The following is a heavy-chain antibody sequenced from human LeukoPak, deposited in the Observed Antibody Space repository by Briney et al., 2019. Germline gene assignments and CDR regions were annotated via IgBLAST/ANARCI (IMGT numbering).Heavy chain of an antibody. Sequence: SETLSLTCAVYGGSFSGYYWSWIRQPPGKGLEWIGEINHSGSTNYNPSLKSRVTISVDKSKNQFSLKLSSVTAADTAVYYCARDLYGDGDAFDIWGQGTMVTVSS. CDR2: INHSGST. CDR3: ARDLYGDGDAFDI. D-gene: IGHD4-17*01. J-gene: IGHJ3*02. V-gene: IGHV4-34*01. CDR1: GGSFSGYY.